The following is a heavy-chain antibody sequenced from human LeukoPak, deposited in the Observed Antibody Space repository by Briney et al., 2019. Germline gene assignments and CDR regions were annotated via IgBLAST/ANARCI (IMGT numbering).Heavy chain of an antibody. D-gene: IGHD2-2*01. V-gene: IGHV1-2*02. J-gene: IGHJ6*02. CDR3: ARGHCSSTSCYVHYYYGMDV. CDR2: INPNSGGT. CDR1: GYTFTGYY. Sequence: ASVKVSCKASGYTFTGYYMHWVRQAPGQGLEWMGWINPNSGGTNYAQKFQGRVTMTRDTSISTAYMELSRLRSDDTAVYYCARGHCSSTSCYVHYYYGMDVWGQGTTVTVSS.